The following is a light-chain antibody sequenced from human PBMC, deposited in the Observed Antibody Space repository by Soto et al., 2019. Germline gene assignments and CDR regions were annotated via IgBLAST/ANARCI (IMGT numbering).Light chain of an antibody. CDR3: QQFGSSPRYT. J-gene: IGKJ2*01. V-gene: IGKV3-20*01. Sequence: EIVLTQSPGTLSLSPGERATVSCRASQSVSSTYLAWYQQKPGQAPRLLIYGASSRATGIPDRFSGSGSGTDFTLTLSRLEPEDLAVYYCQQFGSSPRYTFGQGTKVEIK. CDR1: QSVSSTY. CDR2: GAS.